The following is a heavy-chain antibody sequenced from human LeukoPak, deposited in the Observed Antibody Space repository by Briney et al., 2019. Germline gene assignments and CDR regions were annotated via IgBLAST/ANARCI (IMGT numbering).Heavy chain of an antibody. Sequence: GGSLRLSCAASGITFSSNWMPWVRQAPGKGLVWVSGINNEGSYAVYADSVKGRFTISRDNAKNTLYLQMNTMRADDSAVYYCVRGVSANWFDPWGQGTLVIVSS. V-gene: IGHV3-74*01. CDR3: VRGVSANWFDP. CDR1: GITFSSNW. CDR2: INNEGSYA. J-gene: IGHJ5*02.